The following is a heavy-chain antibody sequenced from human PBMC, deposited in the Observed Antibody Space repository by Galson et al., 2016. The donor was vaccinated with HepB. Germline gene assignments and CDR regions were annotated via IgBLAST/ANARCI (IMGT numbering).Heavy chain of an antibody. J-gene: IGHJ6*02. CDR1: GYSFTNNW. CDR3: ARETAVDFYYGMDV. Sequence: QSGAEVTKPGDSLKISCKGSGYSFTNNWIVWVRQVPGKGLEWMGFIYPGGSDTRCSPSFQGQVTFSVDKSITTAYLQWSALKASDTAMYYCARETAVDFYYGMDVWGQGTTVTVSS. D-gene: IGHD1-1*01. V-gene: IGHV5-51*01. CDR2: IYPGGSDT.